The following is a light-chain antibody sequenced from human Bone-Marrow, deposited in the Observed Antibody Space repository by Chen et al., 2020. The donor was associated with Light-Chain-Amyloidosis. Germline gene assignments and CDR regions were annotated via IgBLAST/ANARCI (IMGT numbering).Light chain of an antibody. CDR2: GSS. J-gene: IGKJ4*01. CDR1: QTISSNY. Sequence: EIVLTQSPGTLSLSPEEGANLSCRASQTISSNYLTWYQQKFGQAPRLLIYGSSSRATGIPDRFTGSGSGTDFTLTINRLEPEDFAMYYCQQYGTSPLTFGGGTKVEIK. V-gene: IGKV3-20*01. CDR3: QQYGTSPLT.